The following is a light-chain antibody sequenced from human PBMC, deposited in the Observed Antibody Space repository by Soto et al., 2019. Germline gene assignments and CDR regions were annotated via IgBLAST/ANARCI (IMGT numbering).Light chain of an antibody. J-gene: IGKJ1*01. V-gene: IGKV4-1*01. CDR3: QQYFTSPWT. CDR2: WAS. CDR1: QSILDRSKNKYY. Sequence: DIVMTQSPDSLAVSLGERATFNCKSSQSILDRSKNKYYLAWYQQKSGQPPKLLIYWASLRESGVPDRFTGSGSGTDFTLTISSLQAEDVAVYYCQQYFTSPWTFXQGTKVDIK.